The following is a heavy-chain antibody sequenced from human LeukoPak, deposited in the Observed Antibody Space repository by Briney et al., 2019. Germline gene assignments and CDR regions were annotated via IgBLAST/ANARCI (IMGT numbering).Heavy chain of an antibody. D-gene: IGHD3-10*01. CDR1: GFTFSSYR. CDR2: IYYSGST. V-gene: IGHV4-59*01. J-gene: IGHJ3*02. Sequence: GSLRLSCAASGFTFSSYRMSWIRQPPGKGLEWIGYIYYSGSTNYNPSLKSRVTISVDTSKNQFSLKLSSVTAADTAVYYCARADSGYYYGSGSYLNAFDIWGQGTMVTVSS. CDR3: ARADSGYYYGSGSYLNAFDI.